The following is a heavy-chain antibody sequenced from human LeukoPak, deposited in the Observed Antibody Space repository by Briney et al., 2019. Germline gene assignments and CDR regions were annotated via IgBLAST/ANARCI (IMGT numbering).Heavy chain of an antibody. Sequence: GGSLRLSCAASGITVSSNYMTWVRQAPGKGLEWVSVIYSGGSTYHADSVKGRFTISRDNSKNTLYLQMNSLRADDTAVYYCASDREYYYGSGSFDYWGQGTLVTVSS. D-gene: IGHD3-10*01. J-gene: IGHJ4*02. CDR2: IYSGGST. CDR3: ASDREYYYGSGSFDY. CDR1: GITVSSNY. V-gene: IGHV3-53*01.